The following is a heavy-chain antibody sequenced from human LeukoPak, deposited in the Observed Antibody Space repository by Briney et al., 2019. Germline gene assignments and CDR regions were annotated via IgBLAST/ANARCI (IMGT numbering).Heavy chain of an antibody. CDR2: ISGSGVST. D-gene: IGHD3-10*01. Sequence: GGSLRLSCAASGFTFSSYAMNWVRQATGKGLEWVSVISGSGVSTYYADSVKGRFTISRDYSKNTLYLQMNSLRAEDTAVYYCARRVVRASNWFDPWGQGTLVTVSS. J-gene: IGHJ5*02. CDR1: GFTFSSYA. V-gene: IGHV3-23*01. CDR3: ARRVVRASNWFDP.